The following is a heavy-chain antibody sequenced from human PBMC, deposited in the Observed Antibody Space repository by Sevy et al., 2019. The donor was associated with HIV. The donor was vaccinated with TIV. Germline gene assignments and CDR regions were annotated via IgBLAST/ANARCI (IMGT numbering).Heavy chain of an antibody. J-gene: IGHJ3*02. CDR3: ARDGYCSGGSCYGHAAFDI. D-gene: IGHD2-15*01. Sequence: GGSLRLSCAASGFTFSDYYMSWIRQAPGKGLEWVSHISSSGSTIYYADSVKGRFTISRDNAKNSLYLQMNSLRAEDTAVYYCARDGYCSGGSCYGHAAFDIWGQGTMVTVSS. CDR1: GFTFSDYY. CDR2: ISSSGSTI. V-gene: IGHV3-11*01.